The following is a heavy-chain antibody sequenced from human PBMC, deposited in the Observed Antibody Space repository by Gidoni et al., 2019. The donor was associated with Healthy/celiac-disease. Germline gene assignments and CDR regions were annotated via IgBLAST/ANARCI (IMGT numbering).Heavy chain of an antibody. CDR3: ARDLKWFGTIGMDV. D-gene: IGHD3-10*01. V-gene: IGHV3-11*05. J-gene: IGHJ6*02. CDR2: ISSSSSYT. Sequence: QVQLVESGGGLVKPGGSLRLSCAASGFPFSDYYMSWIRQAPGKGLEWVSYISSSSSYTNYADSVKGRFTISRDNAKNSLYLQMNSLRAEDTAVYYCARDLKWFGTIGMDVWGQGTTVTVSS. CDR1: GFPFSDYY.